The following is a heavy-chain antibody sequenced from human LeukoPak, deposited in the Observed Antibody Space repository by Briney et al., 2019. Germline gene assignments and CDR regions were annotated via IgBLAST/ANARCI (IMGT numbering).Heavy chain of an antibody. D-gene: IGHD3-16*02. J-gene: IGHJ4*02. Sequence: SETPSLTCTVSGGSISSYYWSWIRQPPGKGLEWIGYIYYSGSTNYNPSLKSRVTISVDTSKNQFSLKLSSVTAADTAVYYCARGSYRYGLDYWGQGTLVTVSS. CDR1: GGSISSYY. CDR3: ARGSYRYGLDY. V-gene: IGHV4-59*01. CDR2: IYYSGST.